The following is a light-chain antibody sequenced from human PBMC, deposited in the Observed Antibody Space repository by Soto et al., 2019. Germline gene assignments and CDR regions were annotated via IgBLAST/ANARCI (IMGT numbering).Light chain of an antibody. CDR1: QSISNN. CDR2: GAS. CDR3: QQYNGFPWT. J-gene: IGKJ1*01. Sequence: EIVMTQSPATLSVSPGERATLSCRASQSISNNLAWYQHKPGQARRLLIYGASTRATGIPAKFSGSGSGTEFTVTISSLQSEDFAVYYCQQYNGFPWTFGQGTKVEIK. V-gene: IGKV3-15*01.